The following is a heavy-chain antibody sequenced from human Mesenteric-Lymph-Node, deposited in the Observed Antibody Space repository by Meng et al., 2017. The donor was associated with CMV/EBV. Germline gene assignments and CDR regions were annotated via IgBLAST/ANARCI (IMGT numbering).Heavy chain of an antibody. CDR2: IRSKAYGGTT. CDR1: GFTFGDYA. J-gene: IGHJ5*02. V-gene: IGHV3-49*04. Sequence: GGSLRLSCTASGFTFGDYAMSWVRQAPGKGLEWVGFIRSKAYGGTTEYAASVKGRFTISRDDSKSIAYLQMNSLKTEDTAVYYCTRVDLFLEDWFDPWGQGTLVTVSS. D-gene: IGHD3-3*01. CDR3: TRVDLFLEDWFDP.